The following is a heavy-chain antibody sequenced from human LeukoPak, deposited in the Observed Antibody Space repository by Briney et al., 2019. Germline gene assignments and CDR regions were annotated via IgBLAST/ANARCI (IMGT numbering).Heavy chain of an antibody. D-gene: IGHD6-19*01. Sequence: ASVKVSCKASGYTFTGNYMHWVRQAPGQGLEWMGWINPNSGGTNYAQKFQGRVTMTRDTSISKAYMELSRLRSDDTAVYYCARDRTRTGYSSGWYHDYWGQGTLVSVSS. CDR3: ARDRTRTGYSSGWYHDY. CDR1: GYTFTGNY. J-gene: IGHJ4*02. CDR2: INPNSGGT. V-gene: IGHV1-2*02.